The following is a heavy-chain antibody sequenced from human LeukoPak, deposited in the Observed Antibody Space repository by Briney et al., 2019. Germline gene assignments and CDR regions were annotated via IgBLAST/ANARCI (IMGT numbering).Heavy chain of an antibody. J-gene: IGHJ3*02. Sequence: ASVKVSCKASGYTFTSFDINWVRQATGQGLEWMGWMNPKSGNTGHAQKFQGRVTITRDTSISTVYMELSRLRSDDTAVYYCAGGIAAAGTLGDDAFDIWGQGTMVTVSS. CDR3: AGGIAAAGTLGDDAFDI. V-gene: IGHV1-8*03. CDR2: MNPKSGNT. D-gene: IGHD6-13*01. CDR1: GYTFTSFD.